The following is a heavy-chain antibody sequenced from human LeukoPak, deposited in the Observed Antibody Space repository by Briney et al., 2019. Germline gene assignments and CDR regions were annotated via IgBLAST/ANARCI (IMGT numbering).Heavy chain of an antibody. Sequence: PSETLSHTCTVSGGSISSGDYYWSWIRQPPGKGLEWIGYIYYSGSTYYNPSLKSRVTISIDTSKNQFSLNLSSVTAADTAVYYCARHPPLPATMGFDYWGQGTLVTVSS. CDR1: GGSISSGDYY. CDR2: IYYSGST. V-gene: IGHV4-30-4*01. J-gene: IGHJ4*02. CDR3: ARHPPLPATMGFDY. D-gene: IGHD2-2*01.